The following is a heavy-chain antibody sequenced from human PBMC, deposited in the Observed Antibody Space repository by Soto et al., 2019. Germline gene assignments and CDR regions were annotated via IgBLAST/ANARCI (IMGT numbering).Heavy chain of an antibody. CDR2: INHSGST. J-gene: IGHJ4*02. CDR3: ARGRRTGRTDY. CDR1: GGSFSGYY. Sequence: SETLSLTCAVYGGSFSGYYWSWIRQPPGKGLEWIGEINHSGSTNYNPSLKSRVTISVDTSKNQFSLKLSSVTAADTAVYYCARGRRTGRTDYWGQGTLVTVSS. V-gene: IGHV4-34*01. D-gene: IGHD3-10*01.